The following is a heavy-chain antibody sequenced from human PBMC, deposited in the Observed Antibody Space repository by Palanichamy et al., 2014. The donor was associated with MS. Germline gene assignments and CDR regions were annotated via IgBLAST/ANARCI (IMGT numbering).Heavy chain of an antibody. CDR1: GGTFSSYT. D-gene: IGHD3-10*01. CDR3: ASNYYGSGSYYTLDY. J-gene: IGHJ4*02. CDR2: IIPILGIA. Sequence: QVQLVQSGAEVKKPGSSVKVSCKASGGTFSSYTISWVRQAPGQGLEWTGRIIPILGIANYAQKFQGRVTITADKSTSTAYMELSSLRSEDTAVYYCASNYYGSGSYYTLDYWGQGTLVTVSS. V-gene: IGHV1-69*02.